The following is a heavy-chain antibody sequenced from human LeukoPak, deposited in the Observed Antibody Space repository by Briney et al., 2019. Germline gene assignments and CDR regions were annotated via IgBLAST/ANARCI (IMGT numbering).Heavy chain of an antibody. Sequence: GGSLRLSCAASGFTFSGYWMHWVRQAPGKGLVWVSRIYSDGSRTNYADSVWGRFTISRDNAKNTLYLQLDSLRAEDTAVYYCARGDHVGYFLDYWGQGTLVTVSS. V-gene: IGHV3-74*01. CDR3: ARGDHVGYFLDY. D-gene: IGHD1-26*01. CDR2: IYSDGSRT. J-gene: IGHJ4*02. CDR1: GFTFSGYW.